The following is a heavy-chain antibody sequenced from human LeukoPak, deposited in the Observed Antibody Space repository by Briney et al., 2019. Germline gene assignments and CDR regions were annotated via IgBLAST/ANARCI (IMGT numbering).Heavy chain of an antibody. CDR2: INHSGST. CDR3: ARGHPHFDY. CDR1: GGSISSYY. V-gene: IGHV4-34*01. J-gene: IGHJ4*02. Sequence: PSETLSLTCTVSGGSISSYYWSWIRQPPGKGLEWIGEINHSGSTNYNPSLKSRVTISVDTSKNQFSLKLSSVTAADTAVYYCARGHPHFDYWGQGTLVTVSS.